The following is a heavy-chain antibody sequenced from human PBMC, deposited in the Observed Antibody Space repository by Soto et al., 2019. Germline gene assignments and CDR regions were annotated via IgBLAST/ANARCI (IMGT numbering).Heavy chain of an antibody. D-gene: IGHD6-19*01. CDR1: GYTFTGYA. CDR2: INAGNGNT. Sequence: QVQFVQSGAEEKKPGASVKVSCKASGYTFTGYAMHWVRQAPGQRLEWMGWINAGNGNTKYSQKFQDRVTITRDTSASTAYMELSSLRSEDTAVYYCARAVAVAADFDYWGQGTLVTVSS. CDR3: ARAVAVAADFDY. J-gene: IGHJ4*02. V-gene: IGHV1-3*05.